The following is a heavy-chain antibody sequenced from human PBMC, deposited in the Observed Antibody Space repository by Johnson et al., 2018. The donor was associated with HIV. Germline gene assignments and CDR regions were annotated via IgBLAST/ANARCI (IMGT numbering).Heavy chain of an antibody. CDR2: ISWNSGSI. Sequence: EVQLVESGGGLIRPGGSLRLSCAASGFTVSAYYMSWVRQAPGKGLEWVSGISWNSGSIGYADSVKGRFTISRDNAKNSLYLQMNSLRAEDTALYYCARGGAYCGGDCYHAFDIWGQGTMVTVSS. CDR1: GFTVSAYY. J-gene: IGHJ3*02. CDR3: ARGGAYCGGDCYHAFDI. V-gene: IGHV3-9*01. D-gene: IGHD2-21*02.